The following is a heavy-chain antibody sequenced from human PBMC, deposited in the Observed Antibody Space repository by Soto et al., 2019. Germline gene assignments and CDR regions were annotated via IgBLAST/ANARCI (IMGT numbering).Heavy chain of an antibody. CDR1: GASISGFY. Sequence: PSETLSLTCTVSGASISGFYWSWIRKSAGKGLEWIGRIYAAGTTDYNPSLKSRVMMSVDTSKKQFSLKLRSVTAADTAVYYCAREVVITSGGAFDIWGQGTMVTVSS. V-gene: IGHV4-4*07. J-gene: IGHJ3*02. D-gene: IGHD3-22*01. CDR3: AREVVITSGGAFDI. CDR2: IYAAGTT.